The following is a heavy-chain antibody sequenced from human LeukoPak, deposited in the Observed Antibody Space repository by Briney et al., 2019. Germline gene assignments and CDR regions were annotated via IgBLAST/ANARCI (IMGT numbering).Heavy chain of an antibody. D-gene: IGHD6-13*01. V-gene: IGHV3-23*01. J-gene: IGHJ4*02. CDR1: GFTFSSYA. CDR3: AKGAYSSSWASRYYFDY. Sequence: GGSLRLSCAASGFTFSSYAMSWVRQPPGKGLEWVSAISGSGGSTYYADSVKRRFTISRDNSKNTLYLQMNSLRAEDTAVYYCAKGAYSSSWASRYYFDYWGQGTLVTVSS. CDR2: ISGSGGST.